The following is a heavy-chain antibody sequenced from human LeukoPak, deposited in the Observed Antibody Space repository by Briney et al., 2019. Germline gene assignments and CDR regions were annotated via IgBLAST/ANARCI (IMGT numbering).Heavy chain of an antibody. J-gene: IGHJ4*02. CDR1: GFSFNFHS. V-gene: IGHV3-21*01. Sequence: GGSLRLSCAASGFSFNFHSMNWVRQAPGEGLEWISYMTASGVTMYAESVYGRFTISRDNDKKSVYLQMISLRVEDTAVYFCTRDGGYSGFDFDYWGQGVLVTVSS. D-gene: IGHD5-12*01. CDR3: TRDGGYSGFDFDY. CDR2: MTASGVT.